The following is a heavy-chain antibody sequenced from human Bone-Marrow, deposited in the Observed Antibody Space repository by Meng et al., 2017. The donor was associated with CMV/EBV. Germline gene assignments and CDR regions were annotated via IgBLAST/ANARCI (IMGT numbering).Heavy chain of an antibody. CDR1: GGTFSSYA. Sequence: SVKVSCKASGGTFSSYAISWVRQAPGQGLEWMGGLIPIFGTANYAQKFQGRVTITTDESTSTAYMELSSLRSEDTAVYYCARDPASRYSGLTSYYYYGMDVWGQGTTVTVSS. CDR3: ARDPASRYSGLTSYYYYGMDV. J-gene: IGHJ6*02. V-gene: IGHV1-69*05. D-gene: IGHD5-12*01. CDR2: LIPIFGTA.